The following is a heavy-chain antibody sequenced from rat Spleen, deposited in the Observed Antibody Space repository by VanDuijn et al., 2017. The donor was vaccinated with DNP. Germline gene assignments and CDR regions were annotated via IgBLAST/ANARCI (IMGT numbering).Heavy chain of an antibody. J-gene: IGHJ1*01. CDR3: ARGLNYGGSIYSWYFDF. D-gene: IGHD1-11*01. CDR1: GHSITSNY. CDR2: INYSGAT. Sequence: EVQLQESGPGPVKPSQSLSLTCSVTGHSITSNYLAWIRKLPGNKMEWMGYINYSGATAYNPSLKSRISITRDTSKNQFFLHLNSVTTEDTATYYCARGLNYGGSIYSWYFDFWGPGTMVTVSS. V-gene: IGHV3-1*01.